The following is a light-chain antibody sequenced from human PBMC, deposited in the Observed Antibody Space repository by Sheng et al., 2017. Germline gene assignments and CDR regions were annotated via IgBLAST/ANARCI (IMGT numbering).Light chain of an antibody. CDR1: QGIASA. V-gene: IGKV1-13*02. CDR3: LQLYSYPLT. Sequence: AIQLTQSPSSLSASVGDRVTITCRASQGIASALVWYQHNPGKAPKLLIYDASSLESGVSSRFSGSGSGTDFSLTISSLQPEDFATYYCLQLYSYPLTFGGGTEVEIK. CDR2: DAS. J-gene: IGKJ4*01.